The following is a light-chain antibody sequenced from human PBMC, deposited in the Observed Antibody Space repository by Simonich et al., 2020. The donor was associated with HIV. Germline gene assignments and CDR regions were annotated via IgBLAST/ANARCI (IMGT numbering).Light chain of an antibody. CDR3: QQSYSTPYT. CDR1: QDIKNY. CDR2: DAS. J-gene: IGKJ2*01. V-gene: IGKV1-39*01. Sequence: IQLTQSPSSLSASVGDRVTITCHASQDIKNYLNWYQQKPGKAPKLLIYDASNLETGVPSRFSGSGSGIDFTLTISSLQPEDFATYYCQQSYSTPYTFGQGTKLEIK.